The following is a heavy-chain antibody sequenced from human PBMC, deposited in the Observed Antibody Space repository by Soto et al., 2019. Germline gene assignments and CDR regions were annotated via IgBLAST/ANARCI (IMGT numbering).Heavy chain of an antibody. J-gene: IGHJ4*02. Sequence: GGSLRLSCAASGFTFSSYWIHWVRQAPGKGLVWVSRINSDGSSTSYADSVKGRFTISRDNAKNTLYLQMNSLRAEDTAVHYCAAMGATPTRDYYFDYWGQGTLVTVSS. D-gene: IGHD1-26*01. CDR3: AAMGATPTRDYYFDY. V-gene: IGHV3-74*01. CDR2: INSDGSST. CDR1: GFTFSSYW.